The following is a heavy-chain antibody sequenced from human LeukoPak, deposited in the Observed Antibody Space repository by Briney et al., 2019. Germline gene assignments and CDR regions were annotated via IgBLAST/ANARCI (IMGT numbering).Heavy chain of an antibody. V-gene: IGHV4-59*01. CDR1: GGSISSYY. J-gene: IGHJ4*02. CDR2: IYYSGST. Sequence: PSETLSLTCTVSGGSISSYYWSWIRQPPGKGLEWIGYIYYSGSTNYNPSLKSRVTISVDTSKNQFSLKLSSVTAADTAVYYCAKLPLLLWFGELLFPPWDWGQGTLVTVSS. CDR3: AKLPLLLWFGELLFPPWD. D-gene: IGHD3-10*01.